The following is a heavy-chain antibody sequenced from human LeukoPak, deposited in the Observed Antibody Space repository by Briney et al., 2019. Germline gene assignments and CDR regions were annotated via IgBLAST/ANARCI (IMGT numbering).Heavy chain of an antibody. CDR2: VDPEDGET. CDR1: GYTFTDYY. CDR3: ATESGYCSSTSCYALLDY. Sequence: ASVKVSCKVSGYTFTDYYMHWVQQAPGKGLEWMGLVDPEDGETIYAEKFQGRLTITADTSTDTAYMELSSLRSEDTAVYYCATESGYCSSTSCYALLDYWGQGTLVTVSS. D-gene: IGHD2-2*03. V-gene: IGHV1-69-2*01. J-gene: IGHJ4*02.